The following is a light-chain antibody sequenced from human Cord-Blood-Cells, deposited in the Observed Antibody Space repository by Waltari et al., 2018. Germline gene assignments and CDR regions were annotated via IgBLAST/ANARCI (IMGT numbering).Light chain of an antibody. Sequence: QSALTQPPSASGSPGQSVTISCTGTSSDVGGYNYVSWYQQHPGKAPKRMIYEVSKRPSGVPDRFSGSKSGNTASLTVSGLQAGDEADYYCSSYAGSNNLVFGGGTKLTVL. CDR3: SSYAGSNNLV. CDR1: SSDVGGYNY. J-gene: IGLJ2*01. CDR2: EVS. V-gene: IGLV2-8*01.